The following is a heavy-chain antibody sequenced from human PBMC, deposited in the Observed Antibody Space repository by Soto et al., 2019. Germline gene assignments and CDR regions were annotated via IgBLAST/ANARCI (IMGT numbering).Heavy chain of an antibody. CDR2: ISTYNGNT. J-gene: IGHJ5*02. D-gene: IGHD6-6*01. CDR1: GYTFSSSG. V-gene: IGHV1-18*01. Sequence: ASVKVSFKASGYTFSSSGITWLRQAPGQGLEWMGWISTYNGNTNYAQKLLGRVTMTTDTSTRTAYMELRSLKSDDTAVYYCARKYSGSSWFDPWGQGTLVTVSS. CDR3: ARKYSGSSWFDP.